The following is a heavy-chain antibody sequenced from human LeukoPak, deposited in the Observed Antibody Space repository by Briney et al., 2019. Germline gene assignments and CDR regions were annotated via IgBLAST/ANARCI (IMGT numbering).Heavy chain of an antibody. J-gene: IGHJ6*03. CDR2: MNPNSGNT. D-gene: IGHD3-10*01. Sequence: ASVKVSCKASGYTFTSYDINWVRQATGQGLEWMGWMNPNSGNTGYAQKFQGRVTITRNTSISTAYMELSSLRSEDTAVYYCARVTAQGRFRGVIHYYYMDVWGKGTTVTVSS. CDR3: ARVTAQGRFRGVIHYYYMDV. V-gene: IGHV1-8*03. CDR1: GYTFTSYD.